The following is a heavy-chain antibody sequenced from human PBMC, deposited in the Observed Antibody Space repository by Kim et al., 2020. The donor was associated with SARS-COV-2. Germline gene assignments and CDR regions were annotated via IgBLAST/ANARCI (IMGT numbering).Heavy chain of an antibody. V-gene: IGHV1-69*13. Sequence: SVKVSCKASGGTFSSYAISWVRQAPGQGLEWMGGIIPIFGTANYAQKFQGRVTITADESTSTAYMELSSLRSEDTAVYYCARDLRRGRYFDWFSYYYGMDVCGQGTTVTVSS. J-gene: IGHJ6*02. D-gene: IGHD3-9*01. CDR1: GGTFSSYA. CDR3: ARDLRRGRYFDWFSYYYGMDV. CDR2: IIPIFGTA.